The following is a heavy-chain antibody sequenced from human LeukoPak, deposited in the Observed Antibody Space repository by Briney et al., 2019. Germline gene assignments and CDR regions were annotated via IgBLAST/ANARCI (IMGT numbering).Heavy chain of an antibody. J-gene: IGHJ4*02. CDR1: GFTFSSYA. CDR3: AKDRALAGLEGYFDY. D-gene: IGHD3-10*01. Sequence: GGSLRLSCAASGFTFSSYAMSWVRQAPGKGLEWVSAISGSGGSTYYADSVKGRFTISRDNSKNTLYLQMNSLRAEDTAVYYCAKDRALAGLEGYFDYWGQGTLVTVSS. CDR2: ISGSGGST. V-gene: IGHV3-23*01.